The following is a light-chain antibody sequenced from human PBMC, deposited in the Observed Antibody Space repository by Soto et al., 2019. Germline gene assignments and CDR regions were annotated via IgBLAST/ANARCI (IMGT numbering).Light chain of an antibody. Sequence: EIVLTQSPGTLSSSPGERATLSCRASQSVSSSYLAWYQQKPGQAPRLLIYGASSRATGIPDRFSGSGSGTDFTLTISRLEPEDFAVYYCKQYGGSPRTFGQGNKVDIX. CDR1: QSVSSSY. V-gene: IGKV3-20*01. CDR3: KQYGGSPRT. J-gene: IGKJ1*01. CDR2: GAS.